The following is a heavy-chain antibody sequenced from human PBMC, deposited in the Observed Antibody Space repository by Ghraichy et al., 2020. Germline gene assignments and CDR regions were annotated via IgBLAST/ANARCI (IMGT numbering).Heavy chain of an antibody. V-gene: IGHV3-43D*03. J-gene: IGHJ4*02. CDR1: GFTFDDYA. CDR3: AKDIRSGGSRGDYFDY. CDR2: ISWDGGST. D-gene: IGHD2-15*01. Sequence: GGSLRLSCAASGFTFDDYAMHWVRQAPGKGLEWVSLISWDGGSTYYADSVKGRFTISRDNSKNSLYLQMNSLRAEDTALYYCAKDIRSGGSRGDYFDYWGQGTLVTVSS.